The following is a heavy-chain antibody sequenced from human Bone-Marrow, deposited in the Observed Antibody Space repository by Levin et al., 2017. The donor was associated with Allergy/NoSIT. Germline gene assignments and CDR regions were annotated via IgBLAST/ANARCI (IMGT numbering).Heavy chain of an antibody. CDR3: ARLFPYGQGSLFMDV. CDR1: GYTFTNNW. Sequence: KGGESLKISCKASGYTFTNNWIGWVRQMPGKGLDWMAIINPGDSDTRYSPSFQGQVTILVDKSISTAYLQWSSLKASDTAIYYCARLFPYGQGSLFMDVWGKGTSVTVSS. CDR2: INPGDSDT. V-gene: IGHV5-51*01. D-gene: IGHD3-10*01. J-gene: IGHJ6*03.